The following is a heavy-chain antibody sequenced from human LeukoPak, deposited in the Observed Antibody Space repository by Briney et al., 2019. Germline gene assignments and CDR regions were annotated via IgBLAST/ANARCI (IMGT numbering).Heavy chain of an antibody. CDR1: GFTFSSYE. D-gene: IGHD3-3*01. CDR2: ISGSGNTI. J-gene: IGHJ4*02. CDR3: ARETIFGVVIPTSFDY. Sequence: GGSLRLSCVVSGFTFSSYEMNWVRQAPGKGLEWVSYISGSGNTIYYADSAKGRFTISRDNAKNSLYLQMNSLRVEDTAVYYCARETIFGVVIPTSFDYWGQGTLVTVSS. V-gene: IGHV3-48*03.